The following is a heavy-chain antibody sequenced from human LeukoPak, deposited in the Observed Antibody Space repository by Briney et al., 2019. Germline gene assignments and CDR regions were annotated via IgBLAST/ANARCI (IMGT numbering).Heavy chain of an antibody. J-gene: IGHJ5*01. V-gene: IGHV3-48*04. CDR3: ATVFDF. Sequence: PGGSLRLSCLASGFTFNSYNMNWVRQAPGKGLEWISHISSSTTTIYYADSVKGRFTISRDDAKNTVYLQMNSLRAEDTAVYYCATVFDFWGQGTLVTVSS. CDR1: GFTFNSYN. CDR2: ISSSTTTI.